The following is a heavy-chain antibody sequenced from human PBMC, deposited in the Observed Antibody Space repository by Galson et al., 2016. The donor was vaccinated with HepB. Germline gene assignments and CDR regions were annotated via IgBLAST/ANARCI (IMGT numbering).Heavy chain of an antibody. J-gene: IGHJ4*02. D-gene: IGHD3-10*01. V-gene: IGHV3-15*01. CDR3: TTTLVGGIGPDY. Sequence: SLRLSCAASGFTFIDAWMAWVRQAPGKGLEWVGRINSQTDGGTTDYAAPVKGRLTISRDDSKSTMYMQMNSLKTEDTAVYCCTTTLVGGIGPDYWGQGTLFSFSS. CDR1: GFTFIDAW. CDR2: INSQTDGGTT.